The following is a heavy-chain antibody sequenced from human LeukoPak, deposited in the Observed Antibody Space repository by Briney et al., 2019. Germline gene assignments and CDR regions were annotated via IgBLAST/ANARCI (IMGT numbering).Heavy chain of an antibody. CDR3: ARHNDYASLLDV. D-gene: IGHD2-2*01. Sequence: SETLSLTCTVFGVSVTTSGYYGAWIRQPTGRGLEWIGSISYSGITYYKPSLRGRVTISGDTAKNQFSLKLSSVTAADTAVYYCARHNDYASLLDVWGQGTTVTVSS. V-gene: IGHV4-39*01. CDR1: GVSVTTSGYY. CDR2: ISYSGIT. J-gene: IGHJ6*02.